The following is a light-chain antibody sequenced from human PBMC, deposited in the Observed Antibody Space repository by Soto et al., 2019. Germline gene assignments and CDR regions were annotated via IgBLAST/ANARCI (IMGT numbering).Light chain of an antibody. V-gene: IGKV4-1*01. CDR1: QSILYSPNNKNY. Sequence: DIVMTQSPGSLAVSLGERATINCKSSQSILYSPNNKNYLAWYQQKPGQPPKLLIYWASTRESGVPDRFSGSGSGTDFTLTISSLQAEDVAVYYCQHYLNTPQNFGQGTKVEIK. J-gene: IGKJ1*01. CDR3: QHYLNTPQN. CDR2: WAS.